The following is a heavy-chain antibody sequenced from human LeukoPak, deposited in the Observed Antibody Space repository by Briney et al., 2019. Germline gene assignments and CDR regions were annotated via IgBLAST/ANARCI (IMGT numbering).Heavy chain of an antibody. CDR2: ISGSGGST. D-gene: IGHD5-18*01. J-gene: IGHJ4*02. CDR1: GFTFSSYA. Sequence: VGSLRLSCAASGFTFSSYAMSWVRPATGNGLEWVSAISGSGGSTYYADSVKGRFTISRDDAKNTLYLQMNSLRAEDTAVYYCARVYVDTTRVYYFDNWGQGTLVTVSS. V-gene: IGHV3-23*01. CDR3: ARVYVDTTRVYYFDN.